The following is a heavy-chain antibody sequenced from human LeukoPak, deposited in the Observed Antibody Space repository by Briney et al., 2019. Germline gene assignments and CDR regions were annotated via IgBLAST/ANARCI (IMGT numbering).Heavy chain of an antibody. V-gene: IGHV4-4*07. CDR2: IYTSGST. CDR1: GGSISSYY. D-gene: IGHD3-22*01. CDR3: ARGSPDYYDSSGYPFFDY. J-gene: IGHJ4*02. Sequence: SETLSLTCTVSGGSISSYYWSWIRQPAGKGLEWIGRIYTSGSTNYNPSLKSRVTMSVDTSKNQFSLKLSSVTAADTAVYYCARGSPDYYDSSGYPFFDYWGQGTLVTVSS.